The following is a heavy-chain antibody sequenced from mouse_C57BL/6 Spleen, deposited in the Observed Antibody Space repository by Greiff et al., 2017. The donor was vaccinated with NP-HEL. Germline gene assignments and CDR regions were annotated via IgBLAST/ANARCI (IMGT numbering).Heavy chain of an antibody. V-gene: IGHV1-74*01. CDR3: AIESTYYYGSSWYFDV. D-gene: IGHD1-1*01. Sequence: QVQLKESGAELVKPGASVKVSCKASGYTFTSYWMHWVKQRPGQGLEWIGRIHPSDSDTNYNQKFKGKATLTVDKSSSTAYMQLSSLTSEDSAVYYCAIESTYYYGSSWYFDVWGTGTTVTVSS. J-gene: IGHJ1*03. CDR1: GYTFTSYW. CDR2: IHPSDSDT.